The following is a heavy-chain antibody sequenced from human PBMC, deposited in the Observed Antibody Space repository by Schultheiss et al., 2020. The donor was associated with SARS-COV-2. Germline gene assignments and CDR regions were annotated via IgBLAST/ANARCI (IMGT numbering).Heavy chain of an antibody. CDR2: ISGSGGST. J-gene: IGHJ4*02. Sequence: ETLSLTCAVYGGSFSGYYWSWIRQPPGKGLEWVSAISGSGGSTYYADSVKGRFTISRDNSKNTLYLQMNSLKTEDTAVYYCTTDWVKWELFDYWGQGTLVTVSS. CDR3: TTDWVKWELFDY. CDR1: GGSFSGYY. V-gene: IGHV3-23*01. D-gene: IGHD1-26*01.